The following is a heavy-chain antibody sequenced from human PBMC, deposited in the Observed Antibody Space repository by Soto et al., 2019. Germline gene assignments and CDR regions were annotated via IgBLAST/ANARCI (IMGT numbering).Heavy chain of an antibody. Sequence: SETLSLTCTVSGGSISSYYWSWIRQPPGKGLEWIGYIYYSGSTNYNASLNSRVTISVDTSNNQFSLKLSSVTAADTAIYDCERLRNHCFMDVWGKGTTVTVSS. CDR2: IYYSGST. D-gene: IGHD1-1*01. J-gene: IGHJ6*03. CDR3: ERLRNHCFMDV. V-gene: IGHV4-59*08. CDR1: GGSISSYY.